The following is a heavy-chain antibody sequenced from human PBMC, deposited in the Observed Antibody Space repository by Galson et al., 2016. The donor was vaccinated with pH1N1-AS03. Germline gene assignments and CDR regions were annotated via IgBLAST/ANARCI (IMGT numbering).Heavy chain of an antibody. Sequence: QSGAEVKKAGEPLKISCRGSGYRFRTYWIGWVRQVPGRGLECMGIVYPDDSDVIYMSSFDGQVTISADKSSGAAYLECRSLNVSDNGMYYCARLFGKGGRIDFWGQGTLVTVSS. D-gene: IGHD1-14*01. V-gene: IGHV5-51*01. CDR1: GYRFRTYW. J-gene: IGHJ4*02. CDR2: VYPDDSDV. CDR3: ARLFGKGGRIDF.